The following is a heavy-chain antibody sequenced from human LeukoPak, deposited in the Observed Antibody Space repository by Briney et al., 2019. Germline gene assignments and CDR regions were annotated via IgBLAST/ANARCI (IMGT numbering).Heavy chain of an antibody. CDR2: MNPNSGNT. J-gene: IGHJ4*02. V-gene: IGHV1-8*01. Sequence: ASVKVSCKASGYTFTSYDINWVRQATGQGLEWMGWMNPNSGNTGYAQKFQGRVTMTRNTSISTAYMELSSLRSEDTAVYYCARGLFRGVRGVHPYPGYWGQGTLVTVSP. CDR3: ARGLFRGVRGVHPYPGY. CDR1: GYTFTSYD. D-gene: IGHD3-10*01.